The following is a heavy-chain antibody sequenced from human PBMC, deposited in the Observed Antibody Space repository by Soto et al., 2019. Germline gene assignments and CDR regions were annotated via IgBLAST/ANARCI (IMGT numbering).Heavy chain of an antibody. CDR2: ISYDGSNK. CDR1: GFTFSSYG. J-gene: IGHJ6*02. V-gene: IGHV3-30*18. D-gene: IGHD2-15*01. Sequence: QVQLVESGGGVVQPGRSLRLSCAASGFTFSSYGMHWVRQAPGKGLEWVAVISYDGSNKYYADSVKGRFTISRDNSKNTLYLQMNSLRAEDTAVYYCAKDKRRSGGSCYSNYYYGMDVWGQWTTVTVSS. CDR3: AKDKRRSGGSCYSNYYYGMDV.